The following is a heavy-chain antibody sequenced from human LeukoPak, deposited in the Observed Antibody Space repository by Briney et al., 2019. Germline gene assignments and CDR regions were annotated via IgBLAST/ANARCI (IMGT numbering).Heavy chain of an antibody. CDR1: GYTFTSYY. D-gene: IGHD1-26*01. J-gene: IGHJ4*02. Sequence: ASVKVSCKASGYTFTSYYMHWVRQAAGQGLEWMGIINPSGGSTSYAQKFQGRVTMTRDTSTSTVYMELSRLRSDDTAVYYCARVMWWELPYFDYWGQGTLVTVSS. V-gene: IGHV1-46*01. CDR3: ARVMWWELPYFDY. CDR2: INPSGGST.